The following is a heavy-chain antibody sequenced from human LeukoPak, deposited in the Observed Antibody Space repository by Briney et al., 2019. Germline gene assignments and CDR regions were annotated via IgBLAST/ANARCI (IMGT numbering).Heavy chain of an antibody. D-gene: IGHD2-15*01. CDR3: ARGDCSGGSCYPGYYYGMDV. CDR1: GGTFSSYG. CDR2: IIPIFDTT. Sequence: SVKVSCKASGGTFSSYGISWVRQAPGQGLEWMGGIIPIFDTTNYAQKFQGRVTITADESTSTAYMELSSLRSEDTAVCYCARGDCSGGSCYPGYYYGMDVWGKGTTVTVSS. V-gene: IGHV1-69*13. J-gene: IGHJ6*04.